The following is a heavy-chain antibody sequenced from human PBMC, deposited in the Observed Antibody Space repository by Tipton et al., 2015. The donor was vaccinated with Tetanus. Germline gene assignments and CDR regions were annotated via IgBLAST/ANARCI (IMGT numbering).Heavy chain of an antibody. D-gene: IGHD3-10*01. Sequence: TLSLTCTVSGGSISSGDYSWNWIRQPPGKGLEWIGTMYNSGATYYNPSLKGRVTISGDTSKNLFSLTSVTASDTAVYYCARPEASGRARGFDIWGQGTKVTVSP. V-gene: IGHV4-39*02. CDR3: ARPEASGRARGFDI. J-gene: IGHJ3*02. CDR1: GGSISSGDYS. CDR2: MYNSGAT.